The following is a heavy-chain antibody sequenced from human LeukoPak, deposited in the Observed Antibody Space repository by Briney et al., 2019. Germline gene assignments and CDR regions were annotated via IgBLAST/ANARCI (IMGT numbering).Heavy chain of an antibody. D-gene: IGHD3-16*01. V-gene: IGHV1-46*01. Sequence: ASVKVSCKASGYTFTSYYMHWVRQAPGQGLEWMGIINPSGGSTSYAQKFQGRVTMTRDTSTSTVYMELSSLRSEDTAVYYCARVHGRMITFGGVDYWGQGTLVTVSS. CDR3: ARVHGRMITFGGVDY. CDR2: INPSGGST. CDR1: GYTFTSYY. J-gene: IGHJ4*02.